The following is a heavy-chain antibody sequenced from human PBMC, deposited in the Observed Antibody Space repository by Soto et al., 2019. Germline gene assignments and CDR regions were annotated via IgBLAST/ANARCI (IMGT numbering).Heavy chain of an antibody. D-gene: IGHD6-13*01. V-gene: IGHV3-30*18. CDR2: ISYDGSNK. CDR3: AKLGISSSSWPYGMDV. J-gene: IGHJ6*02. Sequence: GGSLRLSCAASGFTFSSYGMHWVRQAPGKGLEWVAVISYDGSNKYYADSVKGRFTISRDNSKNTLYLQMDSLRAEDTAVYYCAKLGISSSSWPYGMDVWGQGTTVTVSS. CDR1: GFTFSSYG.